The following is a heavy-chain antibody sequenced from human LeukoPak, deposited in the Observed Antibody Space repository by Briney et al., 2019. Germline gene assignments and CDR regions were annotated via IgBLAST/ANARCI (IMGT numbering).Heavy chain of an antibody. CDR3: ARATIFGVVNLNAFDI. V-gene: IGHV4-61*01. CDR2: IYYSGST. Sequence: SETLSLTCTVSGGSISTDNCYWGWIRQPPGKGLEWSGYIYYSGSTNYNPSLKSRVTISVDTSKNQFSLKLSSVTAADTAVYYCARATIFGVVNLNAFDIWGQGTMVTVSS. CDR1: GGSISTDNCY. D-gene: IGHD3-3*01. J-gene: IGHJ3*02.